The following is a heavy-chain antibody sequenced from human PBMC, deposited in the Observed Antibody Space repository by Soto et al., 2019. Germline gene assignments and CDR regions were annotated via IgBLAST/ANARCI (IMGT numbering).Heavy chain of an antibody. Sequence: EVQLVESGGGLVQPGGSLRLSCAASGFTFSSYSMNWVRQAPGKGLEWVSYISSSSSTIYYADSVKGRFTISRDNAKNSLYLQMNSLRDEDTAVYYCARDLYYYDSSGYSYPDPYYYYYGMDVWGQGTTVTVSS. CDR3: ARDLYYYDSSGYSYPDPYYYYYGMDV. J-gene: IGHJ6*02. V-gene: IGHV3-48*02. CDR2: ISSSSSTI. D-gene: IGHD3-22*01. CDR1: GFTFSSYS.